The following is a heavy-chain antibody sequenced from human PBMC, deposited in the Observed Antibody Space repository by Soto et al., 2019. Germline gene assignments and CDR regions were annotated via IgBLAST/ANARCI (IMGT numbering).Heavy chain of an antibody. Sequence: ASVKVSCKVSGYTLSELCMHLLLQAPVKALEWMGGFDPEDGETIYAQKFQGRVTMTEDTSTDTAYMELSSLRSEDTAVYYCATDRGVSEQQLGTYNWFDPWGQGTLVTVSS. D-gene: IGHD6-13*01. V-gene: IGHV1-24*01. CDR3: ATDRGVSEQQLGTYNWFDP. J-gene: IGHJ5*02. CDR2: FDPEDGET. CDR1: GYTLSELC.